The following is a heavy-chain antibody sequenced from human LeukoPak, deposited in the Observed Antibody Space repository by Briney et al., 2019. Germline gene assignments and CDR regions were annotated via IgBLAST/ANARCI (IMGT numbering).Heavy chain of an antibody. CDR1: GGTFTTYS. Sequence: GSSVKVSCKASGGTFTTYSITWVRQAPGQGLEWMGRIIPVLGLANYAQNFQGRVTITADKSTNTAYMELSSLRSEDTAVYYCATGPMVRGPTNYYYYYGMDVWGQGTTVTVSS. CDR2: IIPVLGLA. D-gene: IGHD3-10*01. V-gene: IGHV1-69*02. CDR3: ATGPMVRGPTNYYYYYGMDV. J-gene: IGHJ6*02.